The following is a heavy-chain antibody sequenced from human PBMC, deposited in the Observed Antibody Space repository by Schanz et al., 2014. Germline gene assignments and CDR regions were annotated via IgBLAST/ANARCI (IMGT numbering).Heavy chain of an antibody. CDR3: ARWFLIRGVILDS. CDR1: GFTLSNYA. Sequence: EVHLLESGGGLVPPGGSLRLSCAASGFTLSNYAMAWVRQAPGKGLEWVSSINTGGDSTYYADSVKGRFTISRDNSRDTVYLQMNSLRADDTAMYYCARWFLIRGVILDSWGQGTLVTVSS. J-gene: IGHJ4*02. CDR2: INTGGDST. D-gene: IGHD3-10*01. V-gene: IGHV3-23*01.